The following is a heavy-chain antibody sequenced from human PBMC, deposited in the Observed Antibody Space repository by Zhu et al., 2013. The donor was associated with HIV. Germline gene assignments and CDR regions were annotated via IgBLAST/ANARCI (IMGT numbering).Heavy chain of an antibody. D-gene: IGHD1-26*01. V-gene: IGHV1-2*02. CDR3: ARDQTPLGGIVGP. J-gene: IGHJ5*02. CDR2: INPYSGDT. Sequence: QAQLVQSGAEVKKPGASVKVSCKASGYTFTDYYLHWIRQAPGQEPECMGWINPYSGDTTYAQKFKGRVSMTRDTSISTAYMELSRLRYDDTAVYYCARDQTPLGGIVGPWGQGTLVTVSS. CDR1: GYTFTDYY.